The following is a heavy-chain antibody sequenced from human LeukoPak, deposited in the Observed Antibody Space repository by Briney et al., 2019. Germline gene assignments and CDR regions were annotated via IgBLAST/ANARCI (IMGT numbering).Heavy chain of an antibody. V-gene: IGHV3-30-3*01. J-gene: IGHJ3*02. CDR2: ISYDGSNK. Sequence: GGSLRLSCAASGFTFSSYAMHWVRQAPGKGLEWVAVISYDGSNKYYADSVKGRFTISRNNSKNTLYLQMNSLGAEDTAVYYCARVHYFDWFADAFDIWGQGTMVTVSS. CDR3: ARVHYFDWFADAFDI. CDR1: GFTFSSYA. D-gene: IGHD3-9*01.